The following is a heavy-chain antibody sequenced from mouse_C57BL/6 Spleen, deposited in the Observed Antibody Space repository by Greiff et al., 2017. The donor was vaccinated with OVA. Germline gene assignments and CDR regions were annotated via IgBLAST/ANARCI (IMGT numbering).Heavy chain of an antibody. CDR3: ARAGLTVYAMDY. CDR1: GYTFTDYY. Sequence: EVQLQQSGPELVKPGASVKISCKASGYTFTDYYMNWVKQSPGKSLEWIGDINPNSGGTSYNQKFKGKATLTVDKSSSTAYIELRSLTSEDSAVYDCARAGLTVYAMDYWGQGTSVTVSS. J-gene: IGHJ4*01. V-gene: IGHV1-26*01. CDR2: INPNSGGT.